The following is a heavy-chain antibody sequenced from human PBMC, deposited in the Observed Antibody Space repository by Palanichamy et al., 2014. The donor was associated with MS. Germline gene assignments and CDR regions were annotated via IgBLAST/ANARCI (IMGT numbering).Heavy chain of an antibody. J-gene: IGHJ2*01. V-gene: IGHV4-30-4*01. D-gene: IGHD2-15*01. CDR1: GGSIGSGDYY. CDR2: IYYSGST. CDR3: ARGRGTEWVVVAATPDWYFDL. Sequence: QVQLQESGPGLVKPSQTLSLTCTVSGGSIGSGDYYWSWIRQPPGKGLEWIGYIYYSGSTYYNPSLKSRVTISVDTSKNQFSLKLSSVTAADTAVYYCARGRGTEWVVVAATPDWYFDLWGRGTLVTVSS.